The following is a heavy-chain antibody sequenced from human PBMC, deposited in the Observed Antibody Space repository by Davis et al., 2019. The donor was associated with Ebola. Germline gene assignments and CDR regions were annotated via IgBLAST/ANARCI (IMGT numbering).Heavy chain of an antibody. CDR1: GFIFSNSW. CDR2: INRDGTTT. V-gene: IGHV3-74*01. Sequence: GESLNISCAASGFIFSNSWLSWVRQRPGEGLMWVSHINRDGTTTNYADSVQGRFTISRDNAKNTLYLQMNSLRVQDTAVYYCMSLPGASWGPGTLVTVSS. J-gene: IGHJ5*02. D-gene: IGHD2-2*01. CDR3: MSLPGAS.